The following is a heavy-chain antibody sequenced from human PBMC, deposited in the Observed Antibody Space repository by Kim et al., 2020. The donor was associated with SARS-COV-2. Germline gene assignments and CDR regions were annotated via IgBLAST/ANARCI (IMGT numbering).Heavy chain of an antibody. V-gene: IGHV4-39*01. CDR2: IYYSGST. CDR3: ARQIPTHYVGNWFDP. CDR1: GGSISSSSYY. J-gene: IGHJ5*02. Sequence: SETLSLTCTVSGGSISSSSYYWGWIRQPPGKGLEWIGSIYYSGSTYYNPSLKSRVTISVDTSKNQFSLKLSSVTAADTAVYYCARQIPTHYVGNWFDPWGQGTLVTVSS. D-gene: IGHD1-26*01.